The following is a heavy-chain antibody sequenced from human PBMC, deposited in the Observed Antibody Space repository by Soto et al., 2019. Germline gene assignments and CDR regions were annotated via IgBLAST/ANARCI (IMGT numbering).Heavy chain of an antibody. CDR1: GFTFSSYV. D-gene: IGHD2-2*01. Sequence: EVQLLESGGGLVQPGGSLRLSCAASGFTFSSYVMSWVRQAPGKGLEWVSGISGSGGSTYYADSVKGRFTISRDNSKNTLYLQMNSLRAEDTAIYYCANGARYCSSTSCFDYWGQGTLVTVSS. J-gene: IGHJ4*02. CDR3: ANGARYCSSTSCFDY. V-gene: IGHV3-23*01. CDR2: ISGSGGST.